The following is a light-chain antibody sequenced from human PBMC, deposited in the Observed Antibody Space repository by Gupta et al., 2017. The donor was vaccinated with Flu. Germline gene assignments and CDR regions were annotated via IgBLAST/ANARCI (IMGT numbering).Light chain of an antibody. J-gene: IGLJ2*01. CDR1: SRDVGGYDY. CDR3: NSYAGSPVV. CDR2: EVS. Sequence: QSALTQPPSASGSPGQSVTISCTGTSRDVGGYDYVSWYQPRPAKAPILVIYEVSARPSGVRDRFSGSESGTTVTLTVSGLEAEDDDYYYSNSYAGSPVVLGGGTKLTVL. V-gene: IGLV2-8*01.